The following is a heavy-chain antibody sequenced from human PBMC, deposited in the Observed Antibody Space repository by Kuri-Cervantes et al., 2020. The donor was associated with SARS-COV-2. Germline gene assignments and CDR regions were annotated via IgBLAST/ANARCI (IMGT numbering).Heavy chain of an antibody. CDR1: GFTVSSNY. CDR2: ISGSGGST. V-gene: IGHV3-23*01. CDR3: AKDGEEWELLLVYSQH. D-gene: IGHD1-26*01. J-gene: IGHJ1*01. Sequence: GESLKISCAASGFTVSSNYMSWVRQAPGKGLEWVSAISGSGGSTYYADSVKGRFTISRDNSKNTLYLQMNSLRAEDTAVYYCAKDGEEWELLLVYSQHWGQGTLVTVSS.